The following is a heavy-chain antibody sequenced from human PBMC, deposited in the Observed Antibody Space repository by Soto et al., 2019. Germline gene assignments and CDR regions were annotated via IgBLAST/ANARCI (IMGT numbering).Heavy chain of an antibody. V-gene: IGHV3-30*03. CDR3: ARVESYYYGMDV. CDR2: ISYDGSNK. J-gene: IGHJ6*02. D-gene: IGHD2-15*01. Sequence: PXASLRLSCAASGFTFSSYGMHWVRQAPGKGLEWVAVISYDGSNKYYADSVKGRFTISRDNSKNTLYLQMNSLRAEDTAVYYCARVESYYYGMDVWGQGTTVTVSS. CDR1: GFTFSSYG.